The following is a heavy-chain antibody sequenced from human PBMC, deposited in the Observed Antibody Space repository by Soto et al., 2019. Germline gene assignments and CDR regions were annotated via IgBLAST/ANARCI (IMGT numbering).Heavy chain of an antibody. CDR1: GYMFNTYG. Sequence: QVQLLQSGAEVKKPGASVKVSCKASGYMFNTYGITWVRQAPGQGLEWMGWISVYNGNIDYAQKFEGRVTMTIDTSTSTASMELTSLTSDDTAVYYCARTYGSGDYFLPFEYWGQGTPVSVSS. V-gene: IGHV1-18*01. J-gene: IGHJ4*02. D-gene: IGHD3-10*01. CDR3: ARTYGSGDYFLPFEY. CDR2: ISVYNGNI.